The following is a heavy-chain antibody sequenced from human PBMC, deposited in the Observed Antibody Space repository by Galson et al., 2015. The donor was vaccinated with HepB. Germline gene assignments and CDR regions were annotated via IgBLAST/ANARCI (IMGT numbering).Heavy chain of an antibody. V-gene: IGHV1-8*01. CDR1: GYTFTSYD. D-gene: IGHD5-12*01. Sequence: SVKVSCKASGYTFTSYDINWVRQATGQGLEWMGWMNPNSGNTGYAQKFQGRVTMTRNASISTAYMELSSLRSEDTAVYYCARVKLRLRRDETNWFDPWGQGTLVTVSS. CDR3: ARVKLRLRRDETNWFDP. J-gene: IGHJ5*02. CDR2: MNPNSGNT.